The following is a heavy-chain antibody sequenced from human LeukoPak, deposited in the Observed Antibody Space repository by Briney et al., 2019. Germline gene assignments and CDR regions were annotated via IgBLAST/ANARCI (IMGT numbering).Heavy chain of an antibody. D-gene: IGHD6-19*01. CDR1: GFTFSNYG. V-gene: IGHV3-23*01. Sequence: GGSLRLSCAASGFTFSNYGMSWVRQAPGKGLEWVSSISGSGGSTYYADSVKGRFTISRDDSKNTLYLQMNSLRAEDTAVYYCAIDGSGWILRYWGQGTLVTVSS. CDR3: AIDGSGWILRY. J-gene: IGHJ4*02. CDR2: ISGSGGST.